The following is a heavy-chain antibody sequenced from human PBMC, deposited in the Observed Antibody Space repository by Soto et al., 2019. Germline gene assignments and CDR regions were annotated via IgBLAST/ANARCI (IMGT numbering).Heavy chain of an antibody. D-gene: IGHD6-13*01. J-gene: IGHJ6*03. CDR2: ISGSGGST. Sequence: KGLEWVSAISGSGGSTYYADSVKGRFTISRDNSKNTLYLQMNSLRAEDTAVYYCAKEDGIAAAGNYYYYYMDVWGKGTTVTVSS. V-gene: IGHV3-23*01. CDR3: AKEDGIAAAGNYYYYYMDV.